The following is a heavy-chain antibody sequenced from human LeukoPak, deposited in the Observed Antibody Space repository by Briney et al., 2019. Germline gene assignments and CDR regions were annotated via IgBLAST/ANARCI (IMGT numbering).Heavy chain of an antibody. CDR1: GFTFSSHA. V-gene: IGHV3-23*01. CDR2: ITSGSGSNV. D-gene: IGHD6-13*01. J-gene: IGHJ4*02. Sequence: PGGSLRLSCAAAGFTFSSHAMSWVRQAAGKGLEWVSAITSGSGSNVYYTDSLKGRFTISRENSKNTMYLHMNSLRAEDTAVYYCARHGSWSFDYWGQGTLLTVSA. CDR3: ARHGSWSFDY.